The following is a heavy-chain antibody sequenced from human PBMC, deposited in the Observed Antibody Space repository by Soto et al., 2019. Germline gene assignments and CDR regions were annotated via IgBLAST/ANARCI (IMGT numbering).Heavy chain of an antibody. J-gene: IGHJ4*02. CDR3: AKDRRAGGNSAFYFDF. Sequence: LRLSCAASGVKFSNYAMSWVRQAPGKGLEWVSLISATGGGTYYADSVKGRFTISRDNSHNTLYLQVHSLTAEDTAVYYCAKDRRAGGNSAFYFDFWGQGAQVTVSS. D-gene: IGHD3-16*01. V-gene: IGHV3-23*01. CDR2: ISATGGGT. CDR1: GVKFSNYA.